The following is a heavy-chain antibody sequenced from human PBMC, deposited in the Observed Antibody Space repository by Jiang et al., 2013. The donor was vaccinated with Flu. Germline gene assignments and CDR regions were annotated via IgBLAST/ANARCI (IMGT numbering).Heavy chain of an antibody. CDR1: GGTFSSYA. CDR2: IIPIFGTA. Sequence: GAEVKKPGSSVKVSCKASGGTFSSYAISWVRQAPGQGLEWMGGIIPIFGTANYAQKFQGRVTITADESTSTAYMELSSLRSEDTAVYYCARAPYVGSRGRGLDLEMATMDWGQGTLVTVSS. CDR3: ARAPYVGSRGRGLDLEMATMD. V-gene: IGHV1-69*01. D-gene: IGHD5-24*01. J-gene: IGHJ4*02.